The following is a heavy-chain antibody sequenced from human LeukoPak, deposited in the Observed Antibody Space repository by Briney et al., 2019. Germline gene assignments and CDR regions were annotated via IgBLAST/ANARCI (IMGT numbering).Heavy chain of an antibody. CDR3: AKDPNFYYCMDV. Sequence: GGTLRLSCAASGFTFSSYGMSWVRQAPGKGLEWVSTISGRRDSTSYADSVKGRFTISRDNSKNTLYLQMNSLRAEDTAVYYCAKDPNFYYCMDVWGKGTTVTISS. CDR1: GFTFSSYG. V-gene: IGHV3-23*01. CDR2: ISGRRDST. J-gene: IGHJ6*03.